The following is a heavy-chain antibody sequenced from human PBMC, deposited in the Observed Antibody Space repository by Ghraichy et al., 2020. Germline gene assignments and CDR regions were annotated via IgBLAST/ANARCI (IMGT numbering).Heavy chain of an antibody. CDR1: GFTFDDYA. V-gene: IGHV3-9*01. Sequence: GGSLRLSCAASGFTFDDYAMHWVRQAPGKGLEWVSGISWNSGSIGYADSVKGRFTISRDNAKNSLYLQINSLRAEDTALYYCAKGWAPYSIFSDAFDIWGQGTMITVSS. J-gene: IGHJ3*02. D-gene: IGHD3-9*01. CDR2: ISWNSGSI. CDR3: AKGWAPYSIFSDAFDI.